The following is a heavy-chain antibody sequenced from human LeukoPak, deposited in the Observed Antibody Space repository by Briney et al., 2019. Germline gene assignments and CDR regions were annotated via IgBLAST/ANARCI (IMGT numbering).Heavy chain of an antibody. V-gene: IGHV3-30-3*01. CDR2: ISSDGTNK. J-gene: IGHJ6*02. CDR1: GFTFRSYA. CDR3: DRDLTTLEHPGYYYGMDV. Sequence: GRSLRLSCVASGFTFRSYAMHWVRQAPGKGLEWVIVISSDGTNKYYADSVKGRFTVSRDNSKNTLYLQMNSLRDKDTAVYYCDRDLTTLEHPGYYYGMDVWGQGTTVTVSS. D-gene: IGHD2-15*01.